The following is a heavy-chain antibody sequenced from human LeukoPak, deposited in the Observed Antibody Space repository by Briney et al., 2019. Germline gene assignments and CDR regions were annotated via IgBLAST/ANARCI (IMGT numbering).Heavy chain of an antibody. CDR2: INPNSGGT. CDR3: ARQGFWSGYYRYGFDY. V-gene: IGHV1-2*02. J-gene: IGHJ4*02. Sequence: ASVKVSCKASGYTFTGYYMHWVRQAPGQGLEWMGWINPNSGGTNYAQKFQGRVTMTRDTSISTAYMEPSRLRSDDTAVYYCARQGFWSGYYRYGFDYWGQGTLVTVSS. D-gene: IGHD3-3*01. CDR1: GYTFTGYY.